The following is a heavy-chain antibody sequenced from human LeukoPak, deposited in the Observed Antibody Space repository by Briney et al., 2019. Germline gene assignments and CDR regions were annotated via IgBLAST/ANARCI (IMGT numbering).Heavy chain of an antibody. D-gene: IGHD3-10*01. J-gene: IGHJ6*02. CDR1: GFTFDDYA. CDR2: ISWNSGSI. V-gene: IGHV3-9*01. CDR3: AKDKRGGIDV. Sequence: GGSLRLSCAASGFTFDDYAMHWVRQAPGKGLEWVSGISWNSGSIGYADSVKGRFTISRDNAKNSLYLQMNSLRAEDTALYYCAKDKRGGIDVWGQGTTVTVSS.